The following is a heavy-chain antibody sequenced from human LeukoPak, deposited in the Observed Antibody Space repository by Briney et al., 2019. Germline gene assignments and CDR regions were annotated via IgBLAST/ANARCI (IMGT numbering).Heavy chain of an antibody. J-gene: IGHJ4*02. CDR2: ISAYNGNT. Sequence: GASVKVSCKASGYTFTSYGISWVRQAPGQGLEWMGWISAYNGNTNYAQKLQGRVTMTTDTSTSTAYMELRSLRSDDTAVYYCARDPQGGFSYYGSGSYYRDWGQGTLVTVSS. D-gene: IGHD3-10*01. CDR3: ARDPQGGFSYYGSGSYYRD. V-gene: IGHV1-18*01. CDR1: GYTFTSYG.